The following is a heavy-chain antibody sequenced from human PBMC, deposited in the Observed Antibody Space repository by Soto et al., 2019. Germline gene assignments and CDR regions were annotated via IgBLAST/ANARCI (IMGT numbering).Heavy chain of an antibody. CDR1: GFTFSNFG. D-gene: IGHD6-19*01. CDR3: VKDRTMAAPNDYFDY. V-gene: IGHV3-23*01. Sequence: EVQLLESGGDLVQPGGSLRLSCVASGFTFSNFGMSWVRQAPGQGLQWLSIIGVDGVTTYYADSVRGRFTISRDNSKNTLYLQMNSLRAEDTAIYYCVKDRTMAAPNDYFDYWGQGTLVTVSS. CDR2: IGVDGVTT. J-gene: IGHJ4*02.